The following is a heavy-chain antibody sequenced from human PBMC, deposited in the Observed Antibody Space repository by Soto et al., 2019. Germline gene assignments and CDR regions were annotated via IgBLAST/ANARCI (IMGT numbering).Heavy chain of an antibody. Sequence: QVQLVQSGAEVKKPGASVKVSCKASGYTFTTYDINWVRQATGQGLELMGWMNPNSANTAYAQKFQGRVTMTRNTSTNTAYMELNNLRSEDTAVYSCARGGSSSAPGYWGQGTLVTVSS. CDR1: GYTFTTYD. V-gene: IGHV1-8*01. CDR3: ARGGSSSAPGY. D-gene: IGHD6-13*01. J-gene: IGHJ4*02. CDR2: MNPNSANT.